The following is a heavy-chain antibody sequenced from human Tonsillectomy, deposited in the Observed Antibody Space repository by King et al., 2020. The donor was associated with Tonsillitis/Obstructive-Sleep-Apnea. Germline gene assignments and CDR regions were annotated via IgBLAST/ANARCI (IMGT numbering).Heavy chain of an antibody. D-gene: IGHD5-12*01. CDR1: GFTFH. CDR2: LSYGGNNK. J-gene: IGHJ4*02. V-gene: IGHV3-30*01. CDR3: ARAKQAGSGYDFLFDS. Sequence: VQLVESGGGVVQPGRSLRLSCVGSGFTFHMHWGRQAPGKGLEWGAVLSYGGNNKYYAYSVKGRFTITRDNSKNMLYLQMNSLRPEDTAVYYCARAKQAGSGYDFLFDSWGQGTLVTVSS.